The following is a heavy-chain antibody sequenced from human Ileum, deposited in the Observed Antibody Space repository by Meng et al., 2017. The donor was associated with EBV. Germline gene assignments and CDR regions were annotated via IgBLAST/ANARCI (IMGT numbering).Heavy chain of an antibody. CDR1: SGPVSSCDYH. CDR3: AGGRAGYGGYKT. V-gene: IGHV4-61*03. CDR2: ILSGST. D-gene: IGHD5-12*01. Sequence: QVRLLESGTGLVKPSETLSLTCTVSSGPVSSCDYHWSWIRQPPGKGLEWIGYILSGSTNYDPSLTNRVTISVDTSKNHFSLKLTSVTAADTAVYYCAGGRAGYGGYKTWGQGTLVTVSS. J-gene: IGHJ4*02.